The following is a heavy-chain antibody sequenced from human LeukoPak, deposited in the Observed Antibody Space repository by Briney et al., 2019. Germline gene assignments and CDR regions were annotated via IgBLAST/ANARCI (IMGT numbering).Heavy chain of an antibody. J-gene: IGHJ4*02. CDR2: INPNSGDT. CDR1: GYTFTGYY. V-gene: IGHV1-2*06. CDR3: ATHINWNYAGVLDY. Sequence: ASVKVSCKASGYTFTGYYMHWLRQAPGQGLEWMGRINPNSGDTKFAQKFQGRVTMSRDTSLSTAYMELSRLTSDDTAVYFCATHINWNYAGVLDYWGQGALVTVSS. D-gene: IGHD1-7*01.